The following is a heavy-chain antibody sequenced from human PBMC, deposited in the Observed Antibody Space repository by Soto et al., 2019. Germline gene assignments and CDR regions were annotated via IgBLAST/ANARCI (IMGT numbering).Heavy chain of an antibody. CDR1: RVIVNIYA. CDR2: ISGSGDTP. Sequence: CSSCRVIVNIYAVAGSCQAPGKGLEWVSIISGSGDTPYYADSVKGRFTISRDNSRNTLYLQMNSLRAGDSAKYYCAKEGTSGLYYFDYWGPGTLVTVSS. D-gene: IGHD6-19*01. J-gene: IGHJ4*02. CDR3: AKEGTSGLYYFDY. V-gene: IGHV3-23*01.